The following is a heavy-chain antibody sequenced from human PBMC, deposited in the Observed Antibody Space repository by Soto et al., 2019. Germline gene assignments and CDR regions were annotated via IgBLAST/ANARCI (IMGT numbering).Heavy chain of an antibody. CDR1: GFTFSSYA. V-gene: IGHV3-30-3*01. CDR2: ISYDGSNK. D-gene: IGHD2-21*02. CDR3: ARDEPTDLHIVVVTAIQGLYYYGMDV. Sequence: GGSLRLSCAASGFTFSSYAMHWVRQAPGKGLEWVAVISYDGSNKYYADSVKGRFTISRDNSKNTLYLQMNSLRAEDTAVYYCARDEPTDLHIVVVTAIQGLYYYGMDVWGQGTTVTVSS. J-gene: IGHJ6*02.